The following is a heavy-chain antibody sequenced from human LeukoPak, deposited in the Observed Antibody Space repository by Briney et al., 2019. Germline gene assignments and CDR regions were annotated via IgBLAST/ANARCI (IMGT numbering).Heavy chain of an antibody. CDR2: IYYSGST. CDR3: AFGERYFAFDI. V-gene: IGHV4-39*07. J-gene: IGHJ3*02. CDR1: GGSISSSSYY. Sequence: PSETLSLTCTVSGGSISSSSYYWGWIRQPPGKGLEWIGSIYYSGSTNYNPSLKSRVTISVDTSKHQFSLKLSSVTAADTAVYYCAFGERYFAFDIWGQGTMVTVSS. D-gene: IGHD3-10*01.